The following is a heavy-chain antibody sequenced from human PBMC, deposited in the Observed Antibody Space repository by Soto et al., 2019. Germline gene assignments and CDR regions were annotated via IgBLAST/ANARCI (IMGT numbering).Heavy chain of an antibody. CDR2: IYWDDDK. CDR3: ARDSSGYYGFDY. D-gene: IGHD3-22*01. Sequence: QITLKESGPTLVKPTQTLTLTCTFSGFSLSTSGVGVGWIRQPPGKALECLALIYWDDDKRYSPSLKSRLTITKDTSKNHVVLTMTNMDPVDTATYYCARDSSGYYGFDYWGQGTLVTVSS. J-gene: IGHJ4*02. CDR1: GFSLSTSGVG. V-gene: IGHV2-5*02.